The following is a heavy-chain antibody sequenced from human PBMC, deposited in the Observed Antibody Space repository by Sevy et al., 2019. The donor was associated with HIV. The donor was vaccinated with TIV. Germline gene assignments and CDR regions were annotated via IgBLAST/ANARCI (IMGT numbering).Heavy chain of an antibody. CDR1: GFSFSGYS. J-gene: IGHJ6*02. CDR2: IDTSSAYI. Sequence: GGSLRLSCAASGFSFSGYSFNWVRQAPGKGLEWVSSIDTSSAYIYYADSVKGRITISRDNAKNSLYLQMSSLRAEDTAVYFCARVNCTNGVCFQGYYYYGLDVWGQGTTVTVSS. D-gene: IGHD2-8*01. V-gene: IGHV3-21*01. CDR3: ARVNCTNGVCFQGYYYYGLDV.